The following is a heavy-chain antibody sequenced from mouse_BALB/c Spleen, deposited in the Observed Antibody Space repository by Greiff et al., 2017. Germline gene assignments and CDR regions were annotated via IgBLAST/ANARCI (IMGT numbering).Heavy chain of an antibody. CDR1: GYTFTSYW. V-gene: IGHV1S81*02. Sequence: VQLQQPGAELVKPGASVKLSCKASGYTFTSYWMHWVKQRPGQGLEWIGEINPSNGRTNYNEKFKSKATLTVDKSSSTAYMQLSSLTSEDSAVYYCARWYGLYYAMDYWGQGTSVTVSS. CDR3: ARWYGLYYAMDY. CDR2: INPSNGRT. D-gene: IGHD2-10*02. J-gene: IGHJ4*01.